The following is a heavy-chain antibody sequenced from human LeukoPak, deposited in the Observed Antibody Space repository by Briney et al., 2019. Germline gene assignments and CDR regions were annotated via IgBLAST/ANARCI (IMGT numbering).Heavy chain of an antibody. CDR1: GFTFSSYW. Sequence: GGSLRLSCAASGFTFSSYWMSWVRQAPGKGLEWAANIKEDGTHKYYVGSVRGRFTISRDNAKNSLYLQVNSLRAEDTAIYYCAREARGTRAAFDVWGQGTMVTVFS. CDR2: IKEDGTHK. V-gene: IGHV3-7*01. CDR3: AREARGTRAAFDV. J-gene: IGHJ3*01. D-gene: IGHD2-8*01.